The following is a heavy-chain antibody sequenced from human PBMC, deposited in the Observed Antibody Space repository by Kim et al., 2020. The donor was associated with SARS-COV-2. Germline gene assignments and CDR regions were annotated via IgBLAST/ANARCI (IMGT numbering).Heavy chain of an antibody. Sequence: ASVKVSCTASGYTFSSYDINWVRQATGQDPEWMGWMNPNSGRTGYSQKFQGRVTMTSNTSINTAYMELSSLRSEDTAVYYCARGRSRLRRISWVDPWGQGTLVPVSS. CDR1: GYTFSSYD. CDR3: ARGRSRLRRISWVDP. V-gene: IGHV1-8*01. CDR2: MNPNSGRT. J-gene: IGHJ5*02. D-gene: IGHD4-17*01.